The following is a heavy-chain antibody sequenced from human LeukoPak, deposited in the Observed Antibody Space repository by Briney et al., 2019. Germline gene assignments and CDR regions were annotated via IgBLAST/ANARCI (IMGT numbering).Heavy chain of an antibody. V-gene: IGHV3-21*06. D-gene: IGHD4/OR15-4a*01. J-gene: IGHJ5*02. CDR2: ISGSSSYI. CDR3: VRIPNSANFPNWFDP. Sequence: GGSLRLSCAASGFTFSTYTMNWVRQAPGEGLEWVSSISGSSSYICYADSVKGRFTISRDNAKNSLYLQMNSLRGDDTAVYYCVRIPNSANFPNWFDPWGQGTLVTVSS. CDR1: GFTFSTYT.